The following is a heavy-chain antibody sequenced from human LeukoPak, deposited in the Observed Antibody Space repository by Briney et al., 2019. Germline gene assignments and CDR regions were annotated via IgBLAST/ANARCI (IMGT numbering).Heavy chain of an antibody. CDR3: AKDQYCTSTSCYVGY. D-gene: IGHD2-2*01. CDR1: GFTFSSHW. V-gene: IGHV3-7*03. J-gene: IGHJ4*02. Sequence: GGSLRLSCAASGFTFSSHWMSWVRQAPGKGLEWVANIKQDGSEKYYVDSVKGRFTISRDNAKNSLYLQMNSLRAEDTAVYYCAKDQYCTSTSCYVGYWGQGTLVTVSS. CDR2: IKQDGSEK.